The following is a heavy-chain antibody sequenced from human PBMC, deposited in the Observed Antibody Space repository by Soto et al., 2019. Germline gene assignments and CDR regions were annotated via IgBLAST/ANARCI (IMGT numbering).Heavy chain of an antibody. D-gene: IGHD6-19*01. CDR2: ISAYNGKI. CDR3: ARVDSSGWYVFDY. J-gene: IGHJ4*02. Sequence: WASVKVSCKASGYTFTTYGITWVRQAPGQGLEWMGWISAYNGKINYAQNLQGRVTMTTDTSTNTAYMELRSLRSDDTAVYYCARVDSSGWYVFDYWGQGTLVTVSS. V-gene: IGHV1-18*04. CDR1: GYTFTTYG.